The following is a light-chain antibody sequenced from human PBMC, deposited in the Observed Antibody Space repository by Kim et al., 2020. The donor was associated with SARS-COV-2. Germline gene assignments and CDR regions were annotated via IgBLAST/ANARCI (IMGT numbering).Light chain of an antibody. J-gene: IGKJ4*01. CDR3: HQYDDLI. V-gene: IGKV1-33*01. CDR2: DAS. Sequence: LSPHVEDGGTIPCQASQDSTNYLNWYQHKPGKAPKLLIYDASKLETGVPSRFSGSGSGTHFTFTISSLQPEDIATYYCHQYDDLIFGGGTKVDIK. CDR1: QDSTNY.